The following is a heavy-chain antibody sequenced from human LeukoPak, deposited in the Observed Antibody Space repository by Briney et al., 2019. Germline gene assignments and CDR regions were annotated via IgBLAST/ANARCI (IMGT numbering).Heavy chain of an antibody. CDR1: GYTFTSYA. CDR3: ARGLTYYDFWSGYYLPPSYYGMDV. J-gene: IGHJ6*02. Sequence: ASVKVSCKASGYTFTSYAMNWVRQAPGQGLEWMGWINTNTGNPTYAQGFTGRFVFSLDTSVSTAYLQISSLKAEDTAVYYCARGLTYYDFWSGYYLPPSYYGMDVWGQGTTVTVSS. V-gene: IGHV7-4-1*02. D-gene: IGHD3-3*01. CDR2: INTNTGNP.